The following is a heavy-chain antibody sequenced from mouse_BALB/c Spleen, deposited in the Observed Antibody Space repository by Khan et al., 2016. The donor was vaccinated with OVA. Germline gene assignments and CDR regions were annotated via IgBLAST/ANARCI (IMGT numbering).Heavy chain of an antibody. J-gene: IGHJ2*01. V-gene: IGHV1-7*01. CDR2: INPSSGYT. Sequence: QVQLKESGAELAKPGASVKMSCKASGYTFSTYWIHWVKQRPGQGLEWIGDINPSSGYTYYNQRFNDKATLTADKSSSTAYMQLSSLTSEDSAVYYCARDRIDYWGQGTTLTVAS. CDR3: ARDRIDY. CDR1: GYTFSTYW.